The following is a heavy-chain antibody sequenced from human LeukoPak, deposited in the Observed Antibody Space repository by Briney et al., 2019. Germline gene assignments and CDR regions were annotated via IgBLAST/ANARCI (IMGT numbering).Heavy chain of an antibody. CDR3: AREDPQTTVPEGMDV. D-gene: IGHD4-17*01. CDR2: IYYSGTT. V-gene: IGHV4-59*11. J-gene: IGHJ6*02. CDR1: GGSISSHY. Sequence: SETLSLTCTVSGGSISSHYWSWIRQPPGKGLEWIGYIYYSGTTNSNPSLKSRVTISVDTSKNQFSLQLRSVTAADTAVYYCAREDPQTTVPEGMDVWGQGTTVIVSS.